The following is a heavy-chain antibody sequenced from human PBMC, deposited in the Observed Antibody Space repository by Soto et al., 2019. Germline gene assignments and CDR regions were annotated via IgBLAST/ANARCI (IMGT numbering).Heavy chain of an antibody. CDR3: ARQDTAMHGYESY. J-gene: IGHJ4*02. CDR1: GYSFTSYW. V-gene: IGHV5-10-1*01. CDR2: IDPSDSYT. D-gene: IGHD5-18*01. Sequence: LKISCKGSGYSFTSYWISWVRQMPGKGLEWMGRIDPSDSYTNYSPSFQGHVTISADKSISTAYLQWSSLKASDTAMYYCARQDTAMHGYESYWGQGTLVTVSS.